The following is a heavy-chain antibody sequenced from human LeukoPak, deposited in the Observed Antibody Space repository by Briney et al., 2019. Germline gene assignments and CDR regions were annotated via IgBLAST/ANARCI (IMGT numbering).Heavy chain of an antibody. V-gene: IGHV3-48*03. Sequence: GGSLRLSCAASGFTFSSFEINWVRQAPGKGLEWISYISSSGSTIYYADSVKGRFSISRDNAKNSLYLQMNSLGAEDTAVYYCARGSGYLAYWGQGTLVTVSS. CDR2: ISSSGSTI. J-gene: IGHJ4*02. D-gene: IGHD3-22*01. CDR3: ARGSGYLAY. CDR1: GFTFSSFE.